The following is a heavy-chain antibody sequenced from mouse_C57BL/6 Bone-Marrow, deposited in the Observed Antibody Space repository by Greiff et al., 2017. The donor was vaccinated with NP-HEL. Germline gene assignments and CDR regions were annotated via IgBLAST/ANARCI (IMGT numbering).Heavy chain of an antibody. V-gene: IGHV1-26*01. CDR1: GYTFTDYY. D-gene: IGHD1-1*01. CDR3: AIPYYYGSSYDFDY. CDR2: INPNNGGT. Sequence: VQLQQSGPELVKPGASVKISCKASGYTFTDYYMNWVKQSHGKSLEWIGDINPNNGGTSYNQKFKGKATLTVDKSSSTAYMELRSLTSEDSAVYYCAIPYYYGSSYDFDYWGQGTTLTVSS. J-gene: IGHJ2*01.